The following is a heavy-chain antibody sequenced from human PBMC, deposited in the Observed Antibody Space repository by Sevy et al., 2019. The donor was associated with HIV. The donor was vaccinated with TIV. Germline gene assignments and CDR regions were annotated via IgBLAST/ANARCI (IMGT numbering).Heavy chain of an antibody. CDR3: VHRTWPFWGGANVGLGDFDI. CDR2: IYWDEDK. Sequence: SGPTLVNPTQTLTLTCTFSGFSLTTTGVGVGWIRQSPGKALERLAIIYWDEDKRYSPSLKNRLTITKDTSKNQVVLKMTNMDPMDTGTYYCVHRTWPFWGGANVGLGDFDIWGQGTMVTVSS. CDR1: GFSLTTTGVG. D-gene: IGHD3-3*01. V-gene: IGHV2-5*02. J-gene: IGHJ3*02.